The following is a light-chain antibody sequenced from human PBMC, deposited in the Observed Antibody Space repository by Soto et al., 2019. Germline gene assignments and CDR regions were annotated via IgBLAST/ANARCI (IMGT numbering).Light chain of an antibody. CDR3: QQYDNLPIT. J-gene: IGKJ5*01. CDR1: QSISSY. CDR2: AAS. Sequence: DIQITQSPSSLSASVGDRVTITCRASQSISSYLNWYQQKPGKAPKLLIYAASSLETGVPSRFSGSGSGTDYTLTISSLHPEDIETYYCQQYDNLPITFGQGTRLEIK. V-gene: IGKV1-33*01.